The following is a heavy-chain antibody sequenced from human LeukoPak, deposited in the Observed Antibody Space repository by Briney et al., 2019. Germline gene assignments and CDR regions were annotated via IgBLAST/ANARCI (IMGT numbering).Heavy chain of an antibody. V-gene: IGHV5-51*01. CDR1: GYTFTNYW. CDR2: VYPGDSDT. J-gene: IGHJ4*02. D-gene: IGHD6-19*01. Sequence: GESLKISCKGSGYTFTNYWIGWVRQMPGKGLEWMGIVYPGDSDTRYSPSFQGQVTISADKSISTAYLQWSSLKASDTAMYYCARHAYSSGTFSADYWGQGTLVTVSS. CDR3: ARHAYSSGTFSADY.